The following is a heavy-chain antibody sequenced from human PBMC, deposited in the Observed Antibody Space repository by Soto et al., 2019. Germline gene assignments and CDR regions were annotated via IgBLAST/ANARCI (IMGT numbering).Heavy chain of an antibody. CDR3: ARKLGDCSSTSCYGDYFDY. CDR2: INPNSGGT. J-gene: IGHJ4*02. V-gene: IGHV1-2*04. Sequence: QVQLVQSGAEVKKPGASVKVSCKASGYTFTGYYMHWVRQAPGQGLEWMGWINPNSGGTNYAQKFQGWVTMTRDTSISTAYMELSRLRSDDTAVYYCARKLGDCSSTSCYGDYFDYWGQGTLVTVSS. D-gene: IGHD2-2*01. CDR1: GYTFTGYY.